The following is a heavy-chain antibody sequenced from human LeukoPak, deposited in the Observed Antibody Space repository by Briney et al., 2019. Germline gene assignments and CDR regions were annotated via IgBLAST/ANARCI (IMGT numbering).Heavy chain of an antibody. CDR2: ISGDGGST. CDR1: GFTFDDYA. J-gene: IGHJ4*02. Sequence: PGGSLRLSCAASGFTFDDYAMHWVRQALGKGLEWVSLISGDGGSTYYADSVKGRFTISRDNSKNSLYLQMNSLRTEDTALYYCSAPVASADWGQGTLVTVSS. CDR3: SAPVASAD. D-gene: IGHD6-19*01. V-gene: IGHV3-43*02.